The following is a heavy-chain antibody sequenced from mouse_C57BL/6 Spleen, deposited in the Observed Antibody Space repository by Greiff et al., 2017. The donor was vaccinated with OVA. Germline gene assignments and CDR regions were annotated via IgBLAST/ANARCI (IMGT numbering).Heavy chain of an antibody. CDR2: IDPSDSYT. V-gene: IGHV1-69*01. Sequence: VQLQQPGAELVMPGASVKLSCKASGYTFTSYWMHWVKQRPGQGLEWIGEIDPSDSYTNYNQKFKGKSTLTVDKTSSTAYMKLSSLTSEDSAVYYCARGGTEYFDVWGTGTTVTVSS. CDR3: ARGGTEYFDV. D-gene: IGHD4-1*01. CDR1: GYTFTSYW. J-gene: IGHJ1*03.